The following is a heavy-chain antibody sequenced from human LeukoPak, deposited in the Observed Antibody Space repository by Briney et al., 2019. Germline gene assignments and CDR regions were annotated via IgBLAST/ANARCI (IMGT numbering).Heavy chain of an antibody. D-gene: IGHD3-22*01. CDR1: GYTFTSYY. J-gene: IGHJ4*02. V-gene: IGHV1-46*01. CDR3: ARDMYYDSSGYPLDY. Sequence: ASVKVSCKASGYTFTSYYMRWVRQAPGQGLEWMGIINPSGGSTSYAQKFQGRVTMTRDTSTSTVYMELSSLRSEDTAVYYCARDMYYDSSGYPLDYWGQGTLVTVSS. CDR2: INPSGGST.